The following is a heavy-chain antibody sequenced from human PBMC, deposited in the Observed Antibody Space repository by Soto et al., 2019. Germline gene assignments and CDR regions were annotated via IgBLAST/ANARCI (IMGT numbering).Heavy chain of an antibody. Sequence: SETLSLTCTVSGGSVSSGSYYWSWIRQPPGKGLEWIGYIYYSGSTNYNPSLKSRVTISVDTSKNQFSLKLSSVTAADTAVYYCARARYSSGWYLDYWGQGTLVTVS. V-gene: IGHV4-61*01. J-gene: IGHJ4*02. CDR1: GGSVSSGSYY. CDR2: IYYSGST. D-gene: IGHD6-19*01. CDR3: ARARYSSGWYLDY.